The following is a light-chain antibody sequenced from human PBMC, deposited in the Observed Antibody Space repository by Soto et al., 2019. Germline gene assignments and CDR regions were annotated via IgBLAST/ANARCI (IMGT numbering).Light chain of an antibody. J-gene: IGKJ5*01. Sequence: DIQMTQAPSSLSVSVGDRVNITCRASQNIRNSLNWYQQKPGKAPKLLISSTSSLQSGVPSRFSGSGSGTDFTLTISSLQPEDFASYYCQQSYSTPSITFGQGTRLEI. V-gene: IGKV1-39*01. CDR1: QNIRNS. CDR3: QQSYSTPSIT. CDR2: STS.